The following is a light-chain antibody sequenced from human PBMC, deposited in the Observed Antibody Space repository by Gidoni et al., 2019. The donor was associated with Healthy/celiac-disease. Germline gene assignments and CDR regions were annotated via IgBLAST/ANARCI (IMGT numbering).Light chain of an antibody. CDR3: QEYNSAPPLT. Sequence: DIQMTQSPSSLSASVGDRVTITCPASQGISNYLAWYQQKPRKVPKLLIYAASTLQSGVPSRFSGSGSGTDFTLTISSLQPEDVATYYCQEYNSAPPLTFGGGTKVEIK. V-gene: IGKV1-27*01. CDR2: AAS. J-gene: IGKJ4*01. CDR1: QGISNY.